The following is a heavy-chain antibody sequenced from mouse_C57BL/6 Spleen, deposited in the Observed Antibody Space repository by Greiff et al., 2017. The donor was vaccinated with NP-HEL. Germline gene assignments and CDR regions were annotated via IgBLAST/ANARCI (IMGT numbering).Heavy chain of an antibody. CDR3: ARGHYSNSAWFAY. Sequence: VQLQQSGPELVKPGASVKMSCKASGYTFTDYNMHWVKQSHGKSLEWIGYINPNNGGTSYNQKFKGKATLTVNKSSSTAYMELRSLTSEDSAVYYCARGHYSNSAWFAYWGQGTLVTVSA. V-gene: IGHV1-22*01. J-gene: IGHJ3*01. D-gene: IGHD2-5*01. CDR2: INPNNGGT. CDR1: GYTFTDYN.